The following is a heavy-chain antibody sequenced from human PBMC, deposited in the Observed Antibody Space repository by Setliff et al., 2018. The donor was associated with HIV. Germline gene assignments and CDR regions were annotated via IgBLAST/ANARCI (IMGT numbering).Heavy chain of an antibody. CDR3: AQAQTSVSGSYYQYLQH. Sequence: LRLSCAASELTFSNYAMTWVRQAPGKGLEWVSSLSGSGGPTHYAESVKGRFTISKDNSKNTLYLQMSSLRDEDTAVYYCAQAQTSVSGSYYQYLQHWGQGTLVTVSS. V-gene: IGHV3-23*01. J-gene: IGHJ1*01. D-gene: IGHD3-10*01. CDR1: ELTFSNYA. CDR2: LSGSGGPT.